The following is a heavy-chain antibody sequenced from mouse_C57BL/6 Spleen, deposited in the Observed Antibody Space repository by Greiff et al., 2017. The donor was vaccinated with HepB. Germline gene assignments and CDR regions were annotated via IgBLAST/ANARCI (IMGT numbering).Heavy chain of an antibody. CDR1: GYTFTSYW. Sequence: QVQLQQPGAELVMPGASVKLSCKASGYTFTSYWMHWVKQRPGQGLEWIGEIDPSDSYTNYNQKFKGKSTLTVDISSSTAYMQLSSLTSEDSAVYYCARTAAQGRRDYAMDYWGQGTSVTVSS. J-gene: IGHJ4*01. CDR3: ARTAAQGRRDYAMDY. D-gene: IGHD3-2*02. V-gene: IGHV1-69*01. CDR2: IDPSDSYT.